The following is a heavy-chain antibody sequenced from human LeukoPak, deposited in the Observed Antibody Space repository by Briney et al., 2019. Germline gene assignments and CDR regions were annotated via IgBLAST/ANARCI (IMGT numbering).Heavy chain of an antibody. CDR1: GLTFSAYG. CDR2: ISDQEMNK. J-gene: IGHJ4*02. D-gene: IGHD6-13*01. V-gene: IGHV3-30*18. CDR3: AKRHPTSWYVVDY. Sequence: GGSLRLSRAASGLTFSAYGMDGVRHAPTKGRDWGAFISDQEMNKYYADSVRRRLAIARDNSKNTLHVDEKSVRGEDTGVYHCAKRHPTSWYVVDYCGQRTLVTVSS.